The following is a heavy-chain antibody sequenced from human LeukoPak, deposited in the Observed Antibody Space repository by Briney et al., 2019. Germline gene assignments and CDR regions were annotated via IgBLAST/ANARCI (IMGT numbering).Heavy chain of an antibody. CDR3: TTGQVGATTYVDY. D-gene: IGHD1-26*01. Sequence: GGSLRLSCAASGFTFSKAWMSWVRQAPGKGLEWVGRIKSKTDGGTTDYAATVKGRFTISRDDSKNTLYLQINSLKTEDTAVYYCTTGQVGATTYVDYWGQGTLVTVSS. V-gene: IGHV3-15*01. CDR2: IKSKTDGGTT. CDR1: GFTFSKAW. J-gene: IGHJ4*02.